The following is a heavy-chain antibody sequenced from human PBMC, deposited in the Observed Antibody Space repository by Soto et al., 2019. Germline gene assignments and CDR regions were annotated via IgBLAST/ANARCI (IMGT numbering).Heavy chain of an antibody. V-gene: IGHV3-48*02. CDR2: IRGSSSAI. CDR3: ARLSPGGYFDL. D-gene: IGHD1-1*01. Sequence: EVQLVESGGGLVQPGESLRLSCAASGFTFSTYSMNWVRQATGKGLEWVSYIRGSSSAIYYADSVKGRFTISRDNAKNSLYLQMNSLIDEDTAVYYCARLSPGGYFDLWGRGTLLTVSS. J-gene: IGHJ2*01. CDR1: GFTFSTYS.